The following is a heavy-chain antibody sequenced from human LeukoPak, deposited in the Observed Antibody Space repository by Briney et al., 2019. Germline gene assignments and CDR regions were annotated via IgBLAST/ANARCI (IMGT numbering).Heavy chain of an antibody. CDR2: IDPDGNT. Sequence: GGSLRLSCSASGLTFSTYWMHWVRQAPGKGLVWVSRIDPDGNTVYADSVRGRFTVSRDNAKNTMYLQMNSLRAEDTAVYYCARDRGGSYSAIDYWGQGTLVTVSS. V-gene: IGHV3-74*01. D-gene: IGHD1-26*01. CDR1: GLTFSTYW. CDR3: ARDRGGSYSAIDY. J-gene: IGHJ4*02.